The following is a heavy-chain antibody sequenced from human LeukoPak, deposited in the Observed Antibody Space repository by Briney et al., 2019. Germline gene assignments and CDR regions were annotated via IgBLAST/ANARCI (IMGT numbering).Heavy chain of an antibody. Sequence: SETLSLTCTVSGGSISSGDYYWSWIRQPPGKGLEWIGYIYYGGSTYYNPSLKSRVTISVDTSKNQFSLKLSSVTAADTAVYYCARAVEMATLFDYWGQGTLVTVSS. CDR2: IYYGGST. D-gene: IGHD5-24*01. CDR1: GGSISSGDYY. V-gene: IGHV4-30-4*01. CDR3: ARAVEMATLFDY. J-gene: IGHJ4*02.